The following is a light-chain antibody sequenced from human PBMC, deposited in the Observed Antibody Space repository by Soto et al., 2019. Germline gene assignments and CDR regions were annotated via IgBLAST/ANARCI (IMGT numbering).Light chain of an antibody. Sequence: DIQMTQSPSSLSASVGDRVTITCRASQSISSYLNWYQQKPGKAHKLLIYAAYSLQSGVQSRFSGSGSGTDFTLTISSLQPEDFATYYCKQSYSTPPTFGQGTRLEIK. CDR3: KQSYSTPPT. V-gene: IGKV1-39*01. J-gene: IGKJ5*01. CDR1: QSISSY. CDR2: AAY.